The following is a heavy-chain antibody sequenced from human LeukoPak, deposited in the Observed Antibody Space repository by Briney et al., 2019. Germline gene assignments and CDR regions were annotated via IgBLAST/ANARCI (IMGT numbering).Heavy chain of an antibody. Sequence: SETLSLTCTVSGGSISSYYWSWIRQPPGKGLEWIGEINHSGSTNYNPSLKSRVTISVDTSKNQFSLKLSSVTAADTAVYYCARARIRDFFDYWGQGTLVTVSS. V-gene: IGHV4-34*01. J-gene: IGHJ4*02. D-gene: IGHD5-12*01. CDR3: ARARIRDFFDY. CDR1: GGSISSYY. CDR2: INHSGST.